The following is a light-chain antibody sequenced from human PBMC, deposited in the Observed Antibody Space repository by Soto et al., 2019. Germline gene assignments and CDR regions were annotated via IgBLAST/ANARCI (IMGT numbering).Light chain of an antibody. Sequence: DIQMTQSPSSLSASVGDRVTITCLASQSISSYLNWYQQKPGEVPRFLIYSASNLQSGVPSRFSGSGSGTDFTLTISSLQPEDFATYYCQQSYFTPTWTFGQGTKVDI. J-gene: IGKJ1*01. V-gene: IGKV1-39*01. CDR3: QQSYFTPTWT. CDR1: QSISSY. CDR2: SAS.